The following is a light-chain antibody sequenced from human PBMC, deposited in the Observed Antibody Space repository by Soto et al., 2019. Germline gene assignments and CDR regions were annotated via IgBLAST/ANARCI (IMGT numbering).Light chain of an antibody. CDR3: QQYDSYPRT. Sequence: DIQMTQSPSTLSASVGDRVTITCRASQSISTWLAWFQQKSGKAPKLLIYKASSLETGVPSRFSGSQSGTEFTLTISSLQPDDSATYYCQQYDSYPRTFGQGTRVEIK. CDR2: KAS. CDR1: QSISTW. V-gene: IGKV1-5*03. J-gene: IGKJ1*01.